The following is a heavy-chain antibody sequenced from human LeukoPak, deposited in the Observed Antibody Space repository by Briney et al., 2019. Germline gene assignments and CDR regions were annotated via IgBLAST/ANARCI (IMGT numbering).Heavy chain of an antibody. D-gene: IGHD3-3*01. CDR2: ISGSGGST. V-gene: IGHV3-23*01. J-gene: IGHJ4*02. CDR1: GFTFGSYA. Sequence: PGGSLRLSCAASGFTFGSYAMSWVRQAPGKGLEWVSAISGSGGSTYYADSVKGRFTISRDNSKNTLYLQMNSLRAEDMAVYYCAKDPHFGVVIIPHFDYWGQGTLVTVSS. CDR3: AKDPHFGVVIIPHFDY.